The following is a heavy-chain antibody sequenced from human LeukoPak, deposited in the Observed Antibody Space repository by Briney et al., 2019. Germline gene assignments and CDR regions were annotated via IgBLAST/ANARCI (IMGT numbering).Heavy chain of an antibody. D-gene: IGHD3-10*01. V-gene: IGHV3-30*04. CDR1: GFTFSSYA. Sequence: GGSLRLSCAASGFTFSSYAMHWVRQTPGKGLEWVAVISYDRSNKYYADSVRGRFTISRDNSKNTLYLQMNSLRAEDTAVYYCARGDLHYHDSTRRGLDIWGQGTMVTVSS. CDR2: ISYDRSNK. CDR3: ARGDLHYHDSTRRGLDI. J-gene: IGHJ3*02.